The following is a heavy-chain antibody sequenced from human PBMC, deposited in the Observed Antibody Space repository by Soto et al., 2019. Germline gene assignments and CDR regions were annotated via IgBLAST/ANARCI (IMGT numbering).Heavy chain of an antibody. CDR3: ASMGYHYGSGSYPLDY. Sequence: SETLSLTCAVSGGSISSGGYSWSWIRQPPGKGLEWIGYMYHIGSTYYNPSLKSRVTISLDTSKNQFSLNLRSVTAADTAVYYCASMGYHYGSGSYPLDYWGQGTLVTVSS. CDR1: GGSISSGGYS. V-gene: IGHV4-30-2*01. CDR2: MYHIGST. D-gene: IGHD3-10*01. J-gene: IGHJ4*02.